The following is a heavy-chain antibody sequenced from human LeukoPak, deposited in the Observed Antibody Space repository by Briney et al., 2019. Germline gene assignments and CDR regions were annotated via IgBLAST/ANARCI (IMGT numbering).Heavy chain of an antibody. J-gene: IGHJ4*02. V-gene: IGHV3-53*01. Sequence: GGSLRLSCAASGFTDSSKYMSWVRQAPGKGLEWVSVTSSGGSTYYADSVKGRFTISRDNSKNTLYLQMSSLSAEDTAVYYCARQSGNYVYFDYWGQGTLVTVSS. D-gene: IGHD1-26*01. CDR1: GFTDSSKY. CDR2: TSSGGST. CDR3: ARQSGNYVYFDY.